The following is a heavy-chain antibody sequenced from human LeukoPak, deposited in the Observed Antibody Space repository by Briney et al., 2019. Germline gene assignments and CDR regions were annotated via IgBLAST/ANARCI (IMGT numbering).Heavy chain of an antibody. CDR1: GFTFGDNP. Sequence: GGSLRLSCTASGFTFGDNPLNWVRQAPGKRLEGVGVIRSDLYGGASEYVASVNGRFSISRDDSRNILYLEMNSLRNEDTAVYFCTRISSSPAALYYYYMDVWGKGIPVTVSS. D-gene: IGHD6-6*01. CDR2: IRSDLYGGAS. J-gene: IGHJ6*03. V-gene: IGHV3-49*04. CDR3: TRISSSPAALYYYYMDV.